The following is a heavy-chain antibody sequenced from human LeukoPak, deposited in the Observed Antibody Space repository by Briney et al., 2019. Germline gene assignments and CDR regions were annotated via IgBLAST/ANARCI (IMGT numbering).Heavy chain of an antibody. V-gene: IGHV3-7*05. D-gene: IGHD3-3*01. CDR1: GXTFSNYW. CDR2: IKQDGSAR. Sequence: GGSLRLSCAASGXTFSNYWMSWVRQAPGKGLEWVVNIKQDGSARYYVDSVKGRFTISRDNAHNSLYLQMNSLRAEDTAVYYCAREGQFDFWRNFDYWGQGSLVTVSS. CDR3: AREGQFDFWRNFDY. J-gene: IGHJ4*02.